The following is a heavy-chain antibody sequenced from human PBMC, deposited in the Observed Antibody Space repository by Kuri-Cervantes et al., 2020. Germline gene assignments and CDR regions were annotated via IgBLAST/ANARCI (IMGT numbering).Heavy chain of an antibody. Sequence: ASVKVSCKASGYTFTSYDINWVRQATGQGLEWMGWMNPNSGNTGYAQKFQGRVTMTRDTSISTAYMELSSLRSEDTAVYYCARGPRPRYSSGCDHWGQGTLVTVSS. CDR3: ARGPRPRYSSGCDH. CDR2: MNPNSGNT. V-gene: IGHV1-8*01. J-gene: IGHJ4*02. CDR1: GYTFTSYD. D-gene: IGHD6-19*01.